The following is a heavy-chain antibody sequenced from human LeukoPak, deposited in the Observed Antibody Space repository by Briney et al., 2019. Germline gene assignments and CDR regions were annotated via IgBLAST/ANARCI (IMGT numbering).Heavy chain of an antibody. CDR2: ISAYNGNT. CDR1: GYTFTSYG. V-gene: IGHV1-18*01. CDR3: ARGSEIRNYYYYYYTDV. J-gene: IGHJ6*03. Sequence: ASVKVSSKASGYTFTSYGISWVRQAPGQGLEWMGWISAYNGNTNYAQKLQGRVTMTTDTSTSTAYMELRSLRSDDTAVYYCARGSEIRNYYYYYYTDVWGKGTTVTVSS. D-gene: IGHD5-24*01.